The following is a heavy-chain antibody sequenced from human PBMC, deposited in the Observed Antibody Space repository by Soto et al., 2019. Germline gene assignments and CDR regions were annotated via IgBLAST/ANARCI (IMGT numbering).Heavy chain of an antibody. D-gene: IGHD6-13*01. J-gene: IGHJ6*02. CDR3: ARDHRHREGSSWYMGLTGYYYGMDV. V-gene: IGHV4-59*01. CDR1: GGSISSYY. Sequence: PSETLSLTCTVSGGSISSYYWSWIRQPPGKGLEWIGYIYYSGSTNYNPSLKSRVTISVDTSKNQFSLKLSSVTAADTAVYYCARDHRHREGSSWYMGLTGYYYGMDVWGQGTTVTVSS. CDR2: IYYSGST.